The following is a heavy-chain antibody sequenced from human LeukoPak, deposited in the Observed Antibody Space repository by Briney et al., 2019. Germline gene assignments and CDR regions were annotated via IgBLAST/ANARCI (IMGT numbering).Heavy chain of an antibody. V-gene: IGHV3-30*02. CDR2: IRYDGSNK. Sequence: GGSLRLSCAASGFTFSSYGMHLVRQAPGKGLEWVAFIRYDGSNKYYADSVKGRFTISRDNSKNTLYLQMNSLRAEDTAVYYCAKDPISTVPRGYFDYWGQGTLVTVSS. D-gene: IGHD4-17*01. J-gene: IGHJ4*02. CDR3: AKDPISTVPRGYFDY. CDR1: GFTFSSYG.